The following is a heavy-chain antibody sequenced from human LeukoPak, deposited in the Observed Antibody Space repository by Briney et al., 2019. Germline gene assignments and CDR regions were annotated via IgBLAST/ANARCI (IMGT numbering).Heavy chain of an antibody. J-gene: IGHJ5*02. D-gene: IGHD1-26*01. CDR1: GGSISSYY. Sequence: SETLSLTCTVSGGSISSYYWNWIRQPPGKGLEWIGYIYYSGSTNYNPSLKSRVTISVDNSKNQFSLKLSSVTAADTAIYYCARGLVGTTGEQNWFDPWGQGTLVTVSS. V-gene: IGHV4-59*12. CDR3: ARGLVGTTGEQNWFDP. CDR2: IYYSGST.